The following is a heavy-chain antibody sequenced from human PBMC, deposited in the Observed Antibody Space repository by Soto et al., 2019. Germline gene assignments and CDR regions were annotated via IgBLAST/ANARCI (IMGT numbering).Heavy chain of an antibody. CDR2: INHSGST. D-gene: IGHD6-6*01. V-gene: IGHV4-34*01. Sequence: SETLSLTCAVYGGSFSGYYRSWIRQPPGKGLEWIGEINHSGSTNYNPSLKSRVTISVDTSKNQFSLKLSSVTAADTAVYYCARKAARRLRLGAFDIWGQGTMVTVSS. J-gene: IGHJ3*02. CDR3: ARKAARRLRLGAFDI. CDR1: GGSFSGYY.